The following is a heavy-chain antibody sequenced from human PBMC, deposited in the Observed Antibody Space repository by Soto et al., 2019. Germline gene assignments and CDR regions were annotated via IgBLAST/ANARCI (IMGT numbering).Heavy chain of an antibody. CDR3: ARGYGDYIRGVDY. V-gene: IGHV1-18*01. D-gene: IGHD4-17*01. J-gene: IGHJ4*02. CDR1: GFTYTNYG. CDR2: IGAYNGNT. Sequence: QVHLVQSGAEVKKPGASVKVSCNSSGFTYTNYGITWVRQAPGQGLEWMGWIGAYNGNTNYAQNLQGRVTMTTDTSTSTAYMKLRTLRSDDTAVYYCARGYGDYIRGVDYWGQGTLVTVSS.